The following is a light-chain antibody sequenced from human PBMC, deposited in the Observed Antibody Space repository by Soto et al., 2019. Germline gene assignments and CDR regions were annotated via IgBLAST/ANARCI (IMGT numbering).Light chain of an antibody. V-gene: IGKV3-20*01. CDR1: QSVTGSY. Sequence: EVVLTQSPGTLSLSPGERATLSCRASQSVTGSYLAWYQQKPGQPPRLLIYAASSRATGIPDRLSGSGSGTDFTLTISRLEPEDLAVYYCQQYGNATWTFGQGTKVEIK. CDR3: QQYGNATWT. CDR2: AAS. J-gene: IGKJ1*01.